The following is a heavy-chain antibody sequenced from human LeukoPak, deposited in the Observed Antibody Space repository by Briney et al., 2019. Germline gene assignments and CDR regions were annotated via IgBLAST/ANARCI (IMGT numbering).Heavy chain of an antibody. V-gene: IGHV3-74*01. J-gene: IGHJ4*02. Sequence: PGGSLKLSCAASRFTFSSYWMHWVRQAPGKGLVWVSRIDTDGSTTTYADSVKGRFTISRDNAKNTLYLRMNSLRAEDTAVYYCAKATDHILDYWGQGTLVTVSS. D-gene: IGHD1-1*01. CDR2: IDTDGSTT. CDR3: AKATDHILDY. CDR1: RFTFSSYW.